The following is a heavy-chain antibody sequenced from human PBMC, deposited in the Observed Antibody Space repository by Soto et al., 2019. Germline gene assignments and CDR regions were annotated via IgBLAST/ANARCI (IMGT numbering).Heavy chain of an antibody. Sequence: GGSLRLSCAASGFTFSSYSMNWVRQAPGKGLEWVSSISSSSSYIYYADSVKGRFTISRDNAKNSLYLQMNSLRAEDTAVYYFARDQGYDILTGYYILDGMDVWGQGTTVTVSS. J-gene: IGHJ6*02. D-gene: IGHD3-9*01. V-gene: IGHV3-21*01. CDR2: ISSSSSYI. CDR1: GFTFSSYS. CDR3: ARDQGYDILTGYYILDGMDV.